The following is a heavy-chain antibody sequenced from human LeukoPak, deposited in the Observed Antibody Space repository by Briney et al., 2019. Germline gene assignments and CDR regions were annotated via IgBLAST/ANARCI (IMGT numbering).Heavy chain of an antibody. CDR2: IYYSGST. CDR3: ARHRIVGATNGFDI. CDR1: GGSISSRTYY. Sequence: SETLSLTCTVSGGSISSRTYYWGWIRQPPGKVLEWIGTIYYSGSTYYNPSLKSRVTISVDTSKNQFSLKLSSVTAADTAVYYCARHRIVGATNGFDIWAKGQWSPSLQ. V-gene: IGHV4-39*01. D-gene: IGHD1-26*01. J-gene: IGHJ3*02.